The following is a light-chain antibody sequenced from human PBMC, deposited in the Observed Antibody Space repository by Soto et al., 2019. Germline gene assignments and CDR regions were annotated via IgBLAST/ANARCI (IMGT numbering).Light chain of an antibody. Sequence: EIVMTQSPATLSVSPGERATLSCMASQTVSSFLAWYQQKPGQAPRLLIYDASNRATGIPARFRGSGSGADFTLTISGLEPEDFAVYYCQQRPNWPPPFGQGTKVAIK. CDR2: DAS. CDR1: QTVSSF. V-gene: IGKV3-11*01. CDR3: QQRPNWPPP. J-gene: IGKJ1*01.